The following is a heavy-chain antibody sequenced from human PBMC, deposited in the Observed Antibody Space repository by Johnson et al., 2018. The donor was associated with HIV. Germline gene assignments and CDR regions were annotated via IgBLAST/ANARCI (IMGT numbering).Heavy chain of an antibody. Sequence: QVQLVESGGGVVQPGGSLRLSCAVSGFTFRSYGMHWVRQAPGKGLEWVAFIRYDGSNKYYADSVKGRFTISRDNSKNTLYLQMNSLRAEDTAVYYCAKVRWELSSIGAFDIWGQGTMVTVSS. CDR1: GFTFRSYG. D-gene: IGHD1-26*01. CDR3: AKVRWELSSIGAFDI. CDR2: IRYDGSNK. V-gene: IGHV3-30*02. J-gene: IGHJ3*02.